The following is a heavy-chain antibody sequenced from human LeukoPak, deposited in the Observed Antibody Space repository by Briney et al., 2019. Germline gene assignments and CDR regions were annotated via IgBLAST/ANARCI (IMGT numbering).Heavy chain of an antibody. J-gene: IGHJ4*02. CDR2: IWYDGSNK. V-gene: IGHV3-33*01. CDR3: ARDLHKATITRFDY. Sequence: GGSLRLSCAASGFTFSSYGMHWVRQAPGKGLEWVAVIWYDGSNKYYADSEKGRFAISRDNSKNTLYLQMNSLRAEDTAVYYCARDLHKATITRFDYWGQGTLVTVSS. D-gene: IGHD5-24*01. CDR1: GFTFSSYG.